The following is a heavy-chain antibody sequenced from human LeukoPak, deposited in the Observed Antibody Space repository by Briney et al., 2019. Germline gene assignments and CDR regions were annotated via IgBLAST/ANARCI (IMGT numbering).Heavy chain of an antibody. J-gene: IGHJ5*01. CDR3: AKDHGPPDS. Sequence: GRSLRLSCAASGFTFSSYGMHWVRQAPGKGLEWVAVISYDGSNKYYADSVKGRFTISRDNSKNTLYLQMNSLRAEDTAVYYCAKDHGPPDSWGQGALVTVSS. CDR2: ISYDGSNK. CDR1: GFTFSSYG. D-gene: IGHD4-17*01. V-gene: IGHV3-30*18.